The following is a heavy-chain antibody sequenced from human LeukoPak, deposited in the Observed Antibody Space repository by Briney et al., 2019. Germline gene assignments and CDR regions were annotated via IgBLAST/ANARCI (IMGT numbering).Heavy chain of an antibody. D-gene: IGHD3-10*01. CDR3: AAGTYYSLTTVY. J-gene: IGHJ4*02. CDR1: GYTLSELS. Sequence: ASVKVSCKIPGYTLSELSMHWVRQAPGKGLEWMGGFEPESAEIIHAQKFQGRVTMTEDTSTDTAYLELSSLKSEDTAVYYCAAGTYYSLTTVYWGQGTLVTVSS. V-gene: IGHV1-24*01. CDR2: FEPESAEI.